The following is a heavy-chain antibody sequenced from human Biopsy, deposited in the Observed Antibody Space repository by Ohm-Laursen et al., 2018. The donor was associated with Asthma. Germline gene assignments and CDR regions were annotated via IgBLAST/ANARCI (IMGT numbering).Heavy chain of an antibody. V-gene: IGHV1-18*01. J-gene: IGHJ6*02. D-gene: IGHD3-10*01. Sequence: ASVKVSCKTSGYTLNSAGITWVRQAPGQGLEWMGWISVYNGSTKVAQKLQDRVTMITDTSTSTAYMELRSLRSDDTAVYFCARAVDYSHYYGIDVWGQGTTVTVS. CDR2: ISVYNGST. CDR1: GYTLNSAG. CDR3: ARAVDYSHYYGIDV.